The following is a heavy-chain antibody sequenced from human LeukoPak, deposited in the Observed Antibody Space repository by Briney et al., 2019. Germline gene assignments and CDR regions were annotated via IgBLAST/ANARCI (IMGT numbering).Heavy chain of an antibody. CDR3: AKSGCSSTTCSFDY. CDR2: FSYTGDNT. J-gene: IGHJ4*02. CDR1: GFTFASYA. V-gene: IGHV3-23*01. Sequence: GGSLRLSCAASGFTFASYAMSWVRQAPGMGLEWVSSFSYTGDNTYYADSVKGRFTISRDDSKSTLYLQMNSLRAEDTALYYCAKSGCSSTTCSFDYWGQGTLVTVSS. D-gene: IGHD2-2*01.